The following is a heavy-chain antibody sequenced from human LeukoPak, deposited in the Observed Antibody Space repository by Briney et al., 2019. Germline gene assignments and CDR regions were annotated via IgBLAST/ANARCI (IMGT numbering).Heavy chain of an antibody. D-gene: IGHD5-18*01. J-gene: IGHJ4*02. CDR3: ARDRGYSYAFDY. V-gene: IGHV4-4*07. Sequence: SETLSLTCTVSGGSISSYYWGWIRQPAGKGLEWIGRIYTSGSTNYNPSLKSRVTISIDTSKNQFSLKLNSVTAADTAVYYCARDRGYSYAFDYWGQGTLVTVSS. CDR1: GGSISSYY. CDR2: IYTSGST.